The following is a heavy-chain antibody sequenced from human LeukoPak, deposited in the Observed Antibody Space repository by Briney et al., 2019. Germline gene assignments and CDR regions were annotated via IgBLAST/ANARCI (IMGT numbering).Heavy chain of an antibody. D-gene: IGHD3-16*02. V-gene: IGHV3-64D*06. CDR3: VKDRYDYVWGSYRYFDY. Sequence: GGSLRLSCSASGFTFSSYAMHWARQAPGKGLEYVSAISSNGGSTYYADSVKGRFTISRDNSKNTLYLQMSSLGAEDTAVYYCVKDRYDYVWGSYRYFDYWGQGTLVTVSS. J-gene: IGHJ4*02. CDR1: GFTFSSYA. CDR2: ISSNGGST.